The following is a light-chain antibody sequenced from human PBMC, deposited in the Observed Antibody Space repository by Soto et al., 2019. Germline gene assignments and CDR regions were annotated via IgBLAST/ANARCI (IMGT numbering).Light chain of an antibody. Sequence: QSVLTQPASVSGSPGQSIAISCTGSSSDVGAYNYVSWYQQHPGKAPKLMIYDVSNRPSGISNRFSGSKSGNTASLTISGLQAEAEADYYCSKYTSSSTPLYVFGTGTKVTVL. CDR1: SSDVGAYNY. CDR3: SKYTSSSTPLYV. V-gene: IGLV2-14*01. CDR2: DVS. J-gene: IGLJ1*01.